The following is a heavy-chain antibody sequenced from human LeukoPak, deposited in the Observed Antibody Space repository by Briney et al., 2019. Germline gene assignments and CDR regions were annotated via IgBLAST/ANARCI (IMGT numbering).Heavy chain of an antibody. CDR2: ISWNSGSI. V-gene: IGHV3-9*01. Sequence: AGRSLRLSCAASGFTFDDYAMHWVRQAPGKGLEWVSGISWNSGSIGYADSVKGRFTISRDNAKNSLYLQMNSLRAEDTALYYCAKADRSSIAAESWFDPWGQGTLVTVSS. CDR3: AKADRSSIAAESWFDP. D-gene: IGHD6-13*01. CDR1: GFTFDDYA. J-gene: IGHJ5*02.